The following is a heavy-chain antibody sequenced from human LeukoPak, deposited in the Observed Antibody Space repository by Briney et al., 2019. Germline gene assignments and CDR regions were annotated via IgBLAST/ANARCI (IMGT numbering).Heavy chain of an antibody. CDR1: GYTLTSYD. V-gene: IGHV1-8*01. CDR3: ARGRVVRGVIQDY. D-gene: IGHD3-10*01. CDR2: MNPNSGNT. Sequence: ASVKVSCKASGYTLTSYDINWVRQATGQGLEWMGWMNPNSGNTGYAQKFQGRVTMTRNTSISTAYMELSSLRSEDTAVYYCARGRVVRGVIQDYWGQGTLVTVSS. J-gene: IGHJ4*02.